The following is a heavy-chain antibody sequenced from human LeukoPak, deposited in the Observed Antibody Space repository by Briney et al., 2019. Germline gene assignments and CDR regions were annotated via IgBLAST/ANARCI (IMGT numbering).Heavy chain of an antibody. CDR1: GFTFSSYS. J-gene: IGHJ4*02. V-gene: IGHV3-21*01. CDR3: ARSVDCSGGSCYLFDY. Sequence: GGSLRLSCAASGFTFSSYSMNWVRQAPGKGLEWVSSISSSSSYIYYADSVKGRFTISRDNAKNSLYLQMNSLRAEDTAVYYCARSVDCSGGSCYLFDYWGQGTLVTVSS. CDR2: ISSSSSYI. D-gene: IGHD2-15*01.